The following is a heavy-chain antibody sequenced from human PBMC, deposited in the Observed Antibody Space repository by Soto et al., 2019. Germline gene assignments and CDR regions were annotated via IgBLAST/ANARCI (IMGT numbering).Heavy chain of an antibody. V-gene: IGHV4-59*01. CDR1: GGSITSYY. Sequence: QVQLQESGPGLVNPSETLSLTCTVSGGSITSYYWGWIRQPPGKGLEGIGYVFHSGITGYNPSLKSRVTISVDASKNLFSLKLISVTAADTAVYYCARDQNGSPYFDYWGQGTLVTVSS. D-gene: IGHD1-26*01. CDR3: ARDQNGSPYFDY. J-gene: IGHJ4*02. CDR2: VFHSGIT.